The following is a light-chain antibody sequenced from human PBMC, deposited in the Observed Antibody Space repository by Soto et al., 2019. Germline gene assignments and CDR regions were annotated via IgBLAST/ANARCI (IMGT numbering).Light chain of an antibody. CDR3: QSYGSSLSGYV. V-gene: IGLV1-40*01. CDR2: DDN. CDR1: TSNIGAGYD. J-gene: IGLJ1*01. Sequence: QSVLTQPPSVSGAPGQRVTISCTGSTSNIGAGYDLHWYQQLPGTAPKLLIYDDNNRPSGVPDRFSGSKSGTSASLAITGLQAEDEADYYCQSYGSSLSGYVFGTGTKVTVL.